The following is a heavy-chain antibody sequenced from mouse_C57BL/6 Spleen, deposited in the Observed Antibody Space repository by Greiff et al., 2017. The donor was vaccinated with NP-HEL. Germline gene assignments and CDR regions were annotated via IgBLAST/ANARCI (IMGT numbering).Heavy chain of an antibody. CDR1: GFTFSSYA. CDR3: ARDLITTVVGAMDY. CDR2: ISDGGSYT. V-gene: IGHV5-4*01. D-gene: IGHD1-1*01. J-gene: IGHJ4*01. Sequence: EVQVVESGGGLVKPGGSLKLSCAASGFTFSSYAMSWVRQTPEKRLEWVATISDGGSYTYYPDNVKGRFTISRDNAKNNLYLQMSHLKSEDTARYYCARDLITTVVGAMDYWGQGTAVTVSS.